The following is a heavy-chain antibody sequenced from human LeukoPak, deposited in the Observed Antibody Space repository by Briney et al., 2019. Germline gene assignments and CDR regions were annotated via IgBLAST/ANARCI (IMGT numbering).Heavy chain of an antibody. Sequence: PGRSLRLSCAAPGFTFSNYAMSWVRQAPGKGLEWVSAVSGRDTSTYYTDSVKGRFTISRDNSKNTLYLQMNSLSAEDTAIYYCAKWGDYDVLTGYYDSDYWGQGTLVTVSS. CDR1: GFTFSNYA. V-gene: IGHV3-23*01. CDR2: VSGRDTST. D-gene: IGHD3-9*01. CDR3: AKWGDYDVLTGYYDSDY. J-gene: IGHJ4*02.